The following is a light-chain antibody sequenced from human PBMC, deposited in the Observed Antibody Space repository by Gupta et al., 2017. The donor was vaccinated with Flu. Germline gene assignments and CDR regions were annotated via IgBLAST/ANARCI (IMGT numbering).Light chain of an antibody. Sequence: GHTARITCGGNNVGTKSVHWYQQKPAQPPVLFVLYDSDRPSGIPARFSGSTSGNTATLTIXRXEAGDEXDYYCQVWDSSSHHLVFGGGTKLTVL. CDR1: NVGTKS. V-gene: IGLV3-21*02. CDR2: YDS. J-gene: IGLJ3*02. CDR3: QVWDSSSHHLV.